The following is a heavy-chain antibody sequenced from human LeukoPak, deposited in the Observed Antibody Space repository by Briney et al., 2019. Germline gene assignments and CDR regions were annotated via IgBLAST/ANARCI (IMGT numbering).Heavy chain of an antibody. CDR2: IWYDGSNK. CDR3: ARDRGDFYYFDY. D-gene: IGHD2-21*02. V-gene: IGHV3-33*01. J-gene: IGHJ4*02. Sequence: GGSLRLPCAASGFTFSSYGMHWVRQAPGKGLEWVAFIWYDGSNKYYADSVKGRFTISRDNSKNTLYLQMNSLRAEDTAVYYCARDRGDFYYFDYWGQGTLVTVSS. CDR1: GFTFSSYG.